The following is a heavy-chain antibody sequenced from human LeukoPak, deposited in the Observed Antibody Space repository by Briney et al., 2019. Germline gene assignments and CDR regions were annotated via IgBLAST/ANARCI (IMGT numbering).Heavy chain of an antibody. CDR1: GFTFSSYG. D-gene: IGHD1-26*01. CDR3: AKARRQWELPSYYFDY. Sequence: GGSLRLSCAASGFTFSSYGMSWVRPAPGKGLEWVSAISGSGGSTYYADSVKGRFTISRDNSKNTLYLQINSLRAEDTAVYYCAKARRQWELPSYYFDYWGQGTLVTVS. CDR2: ISGSGGST. V-gene: IGHV3-23*01. J-gene: IGHJ4*02.